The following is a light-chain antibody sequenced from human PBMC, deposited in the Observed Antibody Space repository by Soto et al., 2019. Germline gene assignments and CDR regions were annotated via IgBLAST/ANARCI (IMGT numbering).Light chain of an antibody. CDR3: HQLKSYLFT. Sequence: DIPLTQSPSFLSASMGDRVTITCRARLGISNFLAWYQQKPGKAPKLLIYASSTLQSGVPSRFSGSGSGTEFTVTIITLQPEDFGSYYCHQLKSYLFTFGPGTKVDIK. V-gene: IGKV1-9*01. CDR2: ASS. CDR1: LGISNF. J-gene: IGKJ3*01.